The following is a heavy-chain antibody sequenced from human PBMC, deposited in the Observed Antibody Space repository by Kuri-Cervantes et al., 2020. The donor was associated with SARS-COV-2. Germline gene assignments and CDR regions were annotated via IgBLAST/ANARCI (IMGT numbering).Heavy chain of an antibody. Sequence: GGSLTLLCAPSGFTFSSYAMHWVRQAPGKGLEWVAVISYDGSNKYYADSVKRRFTISRDNSKNTLYLQMNSLRAEHTAVYYGARLAGPWELLRVFDYWGQGTLVTVSS. V-gene: IGHV3-30-3*01. CDR3: ARLAGPWELLRVFDY. CDR2: ISYDGSNK. J-gene: IGHJ4*02. D-gene: IGHD1-26*01. CDR1: GFTFSSYA.